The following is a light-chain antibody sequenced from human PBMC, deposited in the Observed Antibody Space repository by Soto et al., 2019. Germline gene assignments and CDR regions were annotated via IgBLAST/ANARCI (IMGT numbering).Light chain of an antibody. Sequence: QSVLTQPPSVSGAPGQKVTISCSGSSSNIGNNYVSWYQQLPGTAPKLLIYENNKRPSGIPDRFSGSKSGTSATLGITGLPTGDEADYYCGTWDSSLSAYNYVFGTGTKLTVL. CDR1: SSNIGNNY. J-gene: IGLJ1*01. CDR2: ENN. CDR3: GTWDSSLSAYNYV. V-gene: IGLV1-51*02.